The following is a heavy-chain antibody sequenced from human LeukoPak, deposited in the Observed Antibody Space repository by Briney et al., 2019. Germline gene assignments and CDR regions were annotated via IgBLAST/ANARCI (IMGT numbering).Heavy chain of an antibody. CDR1: GFTFSSYE. D-gene: IGHD3-22*01. CDR3: AKEFPYYYDTSGYYQDS. J-gene: IGHJ4*02. V-gene: IGHV3-48*03. Sequence: GGSLRLSCAASGFTFSSYEMNWVRQAPGKGLEWVSYISSSGSTIYYADSVKGRFTISRDNSKNTLYLQMNSLRAEDTAVYYCAKEFPYYYDTSGYYQDSWGQGTLVTVSS. CDR2: ISSSGSTI.